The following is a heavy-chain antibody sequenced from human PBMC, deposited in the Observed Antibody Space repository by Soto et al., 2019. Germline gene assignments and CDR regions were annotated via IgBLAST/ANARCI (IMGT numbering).Heavy chain of an antibody. D-gene: IGHD6-6*01. Sequence: GESLKISCAASGFTFSSYSMNWVRQAPGKGLEWVSSISSSSSYIYYADSVKGRFTISRDNAKNSLYLQMNSLRAEDTAVYYCARPYSSSSGFFDYWGQGTLVTVSS. CDR3: ARPYSSSSGFFDY. CDR2: ISSSSSYI. V-gene: IGHV3-21*01. CDR1: GFTFSSYS. J-gene: IGHJ4*02.